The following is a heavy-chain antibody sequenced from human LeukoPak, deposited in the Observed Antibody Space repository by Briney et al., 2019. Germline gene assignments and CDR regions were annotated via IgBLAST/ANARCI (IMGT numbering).Heavy chain of an antibody. CDR3: ASASGAVEMATISAYYYYYMDV. CDR1: GGTFSGYA. V-gene: IGHV1-69*05. D-gene: IGHD5-24*01. CDR2: ISPIIGTA. J-gene: IGHJ6*03. Sequence: SVKVSCKASGGTFSGYAVSWVRQAPGHGLEWMGRISPIIGTANYAQKLEGRVTITTDESTSTAYMELSSLRSEDTAVYYCASASGAVEMATISAYYYYYMDVWGKGTTVTVSS.